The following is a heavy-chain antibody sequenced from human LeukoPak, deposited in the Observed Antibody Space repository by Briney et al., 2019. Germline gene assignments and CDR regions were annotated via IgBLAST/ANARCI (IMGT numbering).Heavy chain of an antibody. V-gene: IGHV3-30*03. J-gene: IGHJ4*02. Sequence: GGSLRLSCAASGFTFSSSAMSWVRQAPGKGLEWVAVTSSDLNVKLYADSVKGRFTISRDNSRSALYLQMNSLRPEDTAIYYCAREGYYGSGSPPSLYFDYWGQGILVTVSS. CDR1: GFTFSSSA. CDR2: TSSDLNVK. D-gene: IGHD3-10*01. CDR3: AREGYYGSGSPPSLYFDY.